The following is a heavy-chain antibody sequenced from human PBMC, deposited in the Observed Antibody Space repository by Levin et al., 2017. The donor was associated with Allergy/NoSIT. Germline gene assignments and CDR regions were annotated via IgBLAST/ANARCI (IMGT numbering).Heavy chain of an antibody. V-gene: IGHV3-11*01. CDR3: ASAIAPLYYFDY. Sequence: SCAASGFTFSDYYMSWIRQAPGKGLEWVSYISSSGSTIYYADSVKGRFTISRDNAKNSLYLQMNSLRAEDTAVYYCASAIAPLYYFDYWGQGTLVTVSS. CDR2: ISSSGSTI. J-gene: IGHJ4*02. D-gene: IGHD6-13*01. CDR1: GFTFSDYY.